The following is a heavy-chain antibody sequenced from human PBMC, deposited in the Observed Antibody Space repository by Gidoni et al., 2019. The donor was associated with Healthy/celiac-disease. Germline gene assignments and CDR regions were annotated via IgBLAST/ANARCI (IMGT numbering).Heavy chain of an antibody. V-gene: IGHV4-34*01. D-gene: IGHD5-18*01. J-gene: IGHJ4*02. CDR3: ARGTWIQLWLGRDHGIDY. Sequence: QVQLQQWGAGLLKPSETLSLTCAVYGGSFSGYYWSWIRQPPGKGLEWIGEINHSGSTNYNPSLKSRVTISVDTSKNQFSLKLSSVTAADTAVYYCARGTWIQLWLGRDHGIDYWGQGTLVTVSS. CDR1: GGSFSGYY. CDR2: INHSGST.